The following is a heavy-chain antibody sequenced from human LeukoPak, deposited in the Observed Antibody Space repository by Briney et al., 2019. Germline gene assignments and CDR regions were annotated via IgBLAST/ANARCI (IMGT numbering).Heavy chain of an antibody. CDR2: IYSGGST. Sequence: GGSLRLSCAASGFTVSSNYMSWVRQAPGKGLEWVSVIYSGGSTYYADSVKGRFTTSRDNSKNTLYLQMNSLRAEDTAVYYCARDLHYYGSGSSTRPTYSYYGMDVWGKGTTVTVSS. CDR1: GFTVSSNY. D-gene: IGHD3-10*01. J-gene: IGHJ6*04. V-gene: IGHV3-53*01. CDR3: ARDLHYYGSGSSTRPTYSYYGMDV.